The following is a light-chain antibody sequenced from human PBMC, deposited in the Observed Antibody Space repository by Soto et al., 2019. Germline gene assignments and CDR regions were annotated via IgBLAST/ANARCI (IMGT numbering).Light chain of an antibody. J-gene: IGKJ1*01. CDR2: GAS. Sequence: ETVLTQSPATLSVSPGETATLSCRASQSVSSNLAWYQQKPGQAPRLLIYGASTRATGIPARLSGSGSGTEFTLTISSLQSEDFAVYYCQKYNNWPETFGQGTKVDIK. CDR1: QSVSSN. V-gene: IGKV3-15*01. CDR3: QKYNNWPET.